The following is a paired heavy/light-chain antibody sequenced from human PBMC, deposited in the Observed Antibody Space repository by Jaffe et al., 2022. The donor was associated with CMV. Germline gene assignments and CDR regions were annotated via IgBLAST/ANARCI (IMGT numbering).Light chain of an antibody. J-gene: IGKJ1*01. Sequence: EIVLTQSPGTLSLSPGERATLSCRASQTVSSSNLAWYLQKPGQAPRLLIHGASSRATGIPDRFSGSGSGTDFTLTISRLEPEDFAVYYCQQYGSLWTFGQGTKVEI. V-gene: IGKV3-20*01. CDR1: QTVSSSN. CDR3: QQYGSLWT. CDR2: GAS.
Heavy chain of an antibody. J-gene: IGHJ4*02. Sequence: QLQLQESGPGLVRPSETLSLTCTVSGGSISSSGYYWGWIRQPPGKGLEWVGSIYSSGNTYYNPSLKSRVTISADTSKNQFSLKLTSVTAADTAVYYCVRHPRGEAFDYWGQGTLVTVSS. CDR3: VRHPRGEAFDY. CDR1: GGSISSSGYY. V-gene: IGHV4-39*01. CDR2: IYSSGNT.